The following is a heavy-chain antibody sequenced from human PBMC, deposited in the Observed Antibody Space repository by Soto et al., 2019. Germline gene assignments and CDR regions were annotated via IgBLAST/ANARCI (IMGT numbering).Heavy chain of an antibody. CDR3: ARELNTESSAYYSFAY. CDR1: GYTXTAYG. Sequence: SXKVSFKTSGYTXTAYGLPLLRQAPGQRPEWMGWVSTNNADTNYAQKFQGRVTMTTDRSTTTTYMELRSLGSDDKAVYYCARELNTESSAYYSFAYCGQGTLGTV. CDR2: VSTNNADT. J-gene: IGHJ4*02. D-gene: IGHD3-22*01. V-gene: IGHV1-18*01.